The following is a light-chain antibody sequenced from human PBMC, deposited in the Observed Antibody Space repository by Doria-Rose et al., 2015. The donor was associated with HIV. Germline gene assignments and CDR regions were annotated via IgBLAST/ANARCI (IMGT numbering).Light chain of an antibody. V-gene: IGKV3-20*01. CDR2: DGS. J-gene: IGKJ1*01. CDR1: QSFSSTY. Sequence: EIVLTQSPGTLSLSPGERATLSCRASQSFSSTYLAWYQQKPGPAPSLLTYDGSTRATGIPDRFSASGSGTDFTLTINRLEPEDFALYYCHQYGTSWTFGQGTKVEI. CDR3: HQYGTSWT.